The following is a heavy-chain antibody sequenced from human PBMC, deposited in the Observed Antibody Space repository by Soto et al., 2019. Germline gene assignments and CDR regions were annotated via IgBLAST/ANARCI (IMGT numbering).Heavy chain of an antibody. CDR3: ARDNILWFGELLSETKTYGMDV. D-gene: IGHD3-10*01. CDR2: IIPIFGTA. J-gene: IGHJ6*02. V-gene: IGHV1-69*13. CDR1: GGTFSSYA. Sequence: SVKVSCKASGGTFSSYAISWVRQAPGQGLEWMGGIIPIFGTANYAQKFQGRVTITADESTSTAYMELISLRSEDTAVYYCARDNILWFGELLSETKTYGMDVRGQGTTVTVSS.